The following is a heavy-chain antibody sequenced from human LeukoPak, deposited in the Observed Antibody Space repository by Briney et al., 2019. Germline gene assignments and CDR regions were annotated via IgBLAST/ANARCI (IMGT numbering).Heavy chain of an antibody. V-gene: IGHV3-48*01. D-gene: IGHD3-10*02. CDR3: AELGITMIGGV. Sequence: GESLRLSCVASGFAFSNHNMDWVRQAPGKGLEWVSYISGSGDAIFYADSVRGRFTISRDNAKNSVYLQMNSLRAEDTAVYYCAELGITMIGGVWGKGTTVTISS. CDR2: ISGSGDAI. CDR1: GFAFSNHN. J-gene: IGHJ6*04.